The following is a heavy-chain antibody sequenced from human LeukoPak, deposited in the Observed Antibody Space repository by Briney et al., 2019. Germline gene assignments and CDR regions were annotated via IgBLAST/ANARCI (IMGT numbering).Heavy chain of an antibody. CDR2: IKQDGSEK. V-gene: IGHV3-7*01. J-gene: IGHJ4*02. CDR1: GFTFSSYA. CDR3: ARGGRSYHSTGYYYDYYFDY. Sequence: GGSLRLSCAASGFTFSSYAMSWVRQAPGKGLEWVADIKQDGSEKYYVDSVKGRFTISRDNAKNSLYLQMNSLRAEDTAVFYCARGGRSYHSTGYYYDYYFDYWGQGTLVTVSS. D-gene: IGHD3-22*01.